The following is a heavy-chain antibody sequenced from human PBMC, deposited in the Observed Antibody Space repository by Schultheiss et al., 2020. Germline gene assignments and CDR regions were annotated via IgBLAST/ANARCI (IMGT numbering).Heavy chain of an antibody. Sequence: SETLSLTCTVSGGSISSYYWSWIRQPPGKGLEWIGYIYYSGSTYYNPSLKSRVTISVDTSKNQFSLKLSSVTAADTAVYYCARDRVPLVWELPVDPWGQRTLVTVSS. CDR1: GGSISSYY. CDR3: ARDRVPLVWELPVDP. J-gene: IGHJ5*02. D-gene: IGHD1-26*01. CDR2: IYYSGST. V-gene: IGHV4-59*12.